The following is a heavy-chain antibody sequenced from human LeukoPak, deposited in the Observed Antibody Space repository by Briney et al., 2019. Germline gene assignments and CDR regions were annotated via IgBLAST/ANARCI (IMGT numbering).Heavy chain of an antibody. V-gene: IGHV3-33*01. CDR2: IWYDGSNK. CDR1: GFTFSSYG. J-gene: IGHJ4*02. CDR3: ARDSRRRYCSSTSCSKYYFDY. Sequence: GGSLRLSCAASGFTFSSYGMPWVRQAPGKGLEWVAVIWYDGSNKYYADSVKGRFTISRDNSKNTLYLQMNSLRAEDTAVYYCARDSRRRYCSSTSCSKYYFDYWGQGTLVTVSS. D-gene: IGHD2-2*01.